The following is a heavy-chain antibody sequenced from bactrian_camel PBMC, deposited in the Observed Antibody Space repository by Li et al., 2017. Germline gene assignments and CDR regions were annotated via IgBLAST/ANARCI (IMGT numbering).Heavy chain of an antibody. Sequence: VQLVESGGGSVQAGGSLQLVCVGSGYADATYSVAWFRQAAGKEREGVAAIHTNSGKAYYTESVKGRFTISEDNAKNTLYLQMNSLKPEDTAVYWCVRDRAYGGRVYGSIIGVEDPLWYISYWGQGTQVTVS. CDR2: IHTNSGKA. CDR1: GYADATYS. D-gene: IGHD5*01. CDR3: VRDRAYGGRVYGSIIGVEDPLWYISY. J-gene: IGHJ4*01. V-gene: IGHV3S31*01.